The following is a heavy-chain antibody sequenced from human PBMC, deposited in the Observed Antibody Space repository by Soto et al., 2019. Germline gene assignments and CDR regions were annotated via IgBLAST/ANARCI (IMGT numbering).Heavy chain of an antibody. CDR1: GFTFSSYA. D-gene: IGHD6-13*01. V-gene: IGHV3-30-3*01. CDR2: ISYDGSNK. J-gene: IGHJ6*02. CDR3: ARERVSSSWYSEGPPPDPVYYYYGMDV. Sequence: GGSLRLSCAASGFTFSSYAMHWVRQAPGKGLEWVAVISYDGSNKYYADSVKGRFTISRDNSKNTLYLQMNSLRAEDTAVYYCARERVSSSWYSEGPPPDPVYYYYGMDVWGQGTTVTVSS.